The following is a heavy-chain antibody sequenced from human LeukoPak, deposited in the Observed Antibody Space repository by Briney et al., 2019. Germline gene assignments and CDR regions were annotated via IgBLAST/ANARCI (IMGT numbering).Heavy chain of an antibody. CDR1: GYTFTGYY. D-gene: IGHD5-12*01. V-gene: IGHV1-2*04. CDR2: INPNSGGT. CDR3: ARVATTATGAYYGMDV. J-gene: IGHJ6*02. Sequence: ASVKVSCKASGYTFTGYYMHWVRQAPGQGLEWMGWINPNSGGTNYAQKFQGWVTMTRDTSISTAYMELSRLRSDDTAVYYCARVATTATGAYYGMDVWGQGTTVTVSS.